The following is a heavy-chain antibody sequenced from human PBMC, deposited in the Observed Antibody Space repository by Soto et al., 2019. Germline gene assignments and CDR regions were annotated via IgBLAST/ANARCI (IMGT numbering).Heavy chain of an antibody. J-gene: IGHJ4*02. V-gene: IGHV4-31*03. CDR3: ARLYGHRYYFDY. D-gene: IGHD3-10*01. CDR2: IYYSGST. Sequence: SETLSLTCTVSGGSISSRGYYWSWIRQHPGKGLEWIGYIYYSGSTYYNPSLKSRVTISVDTSKNQFSLKLSSVTAADTAVYYCARLYGHRYYFDYWGQGTLVTVSS. CDR1: GGSISSRGYY.